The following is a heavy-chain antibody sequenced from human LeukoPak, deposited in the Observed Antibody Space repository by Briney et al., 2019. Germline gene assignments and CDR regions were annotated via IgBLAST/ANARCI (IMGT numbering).Heavy chain of an antibody. CDR3: ARCSGVFGSSGY. CDR2: ISYDGSNK. CDR1: GFTFSNYA. J-gene: IGHJ4*02. Sequence: GGSLRLSCAASGFTFSNYAMHWVRQAPGKGLEWVALISYDGSNKYYADSVRGRFTISRDNAKNSLYLQMNSLRAEDTAVYYCARCSGVFGSSGYWGQGTLVTVSS. D-gene: IGHD6-6*01. V-gene: IGHV3-30-3*01.